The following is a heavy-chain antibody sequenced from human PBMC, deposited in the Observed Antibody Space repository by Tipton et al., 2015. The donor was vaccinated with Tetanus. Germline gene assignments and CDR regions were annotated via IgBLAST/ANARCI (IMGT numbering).Heavy chain of an antibody. CDR2: IYPGDSDT. V-gene: IGHV5-51*01. CDR3: ARQDPTVTTVRDYYYYGMDV. D-gene: IGHD4-17*01. Sequence: VQLVQSGAEVKKPGESLKISCKGSGYSFTSYWIGWVRQMPGKGLEWMGIIYPGDSDTRYSPSFQGRVTISADKSISTAYLQWSSLKASDTAMYYCARQDPTVTTVRDYYYYGMDVWGQGTTVTVSS. CDR1: GYSFTSYW. J-gene: IGHJ6*02.